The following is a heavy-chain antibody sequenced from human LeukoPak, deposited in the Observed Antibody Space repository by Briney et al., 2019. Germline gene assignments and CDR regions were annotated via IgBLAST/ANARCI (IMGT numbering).Heavy chain of an antibody. CDR3: ARVGYGGFYFDY. D-gene: IGHD3-10*01. CDR2: IYYSGST. Sequence: PSETLSLTCTVSGGSVSSTTYYWSWIRQPPGKGLEWIGYIYYSGSTNYNPSLKSRVTISVDTSKNQFSLKLSSVTAADTAVYYCARVGYGGFYFDYWGQGTLVTVSS. J-gene: IGHJ4*02. V-gene: IGHV4-61*01. CDR1: GGSVSSTTYY.